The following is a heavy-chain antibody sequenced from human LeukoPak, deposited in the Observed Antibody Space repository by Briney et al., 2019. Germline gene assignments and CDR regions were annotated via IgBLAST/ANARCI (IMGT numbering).Heavy chain of an antibody. J-gene: IGHJ6*02. V-gene: IGHV3-30-3*01. Sequence: GRSLRLSCAASGFTFSSYAMHWVRQAPGKGLEWVAVISYDGSNKYYADSVKGRFTISRDNSKNTLYLQMNSLRAEDTAVYYCARDNYGMDVWGQGTTVTVSS. CDR3: ARDNYGMDV. CDR2: ISYDGSNK. CDR1: GFTFSSYA.